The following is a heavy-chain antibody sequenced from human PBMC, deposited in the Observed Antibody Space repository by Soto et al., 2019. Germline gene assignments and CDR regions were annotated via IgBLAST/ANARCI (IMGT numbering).Heavy chain of an antibody. J-gene: IGHJ5*02. D-gene: IGHD2-8*02. V-gene: IGHV1-69*06. Sequence: QVQLVQSGAEVKKPGSSVKVSCTASGGTFSSYAISWVRQAPGQGLEWMGGIIPIFGTANYAQKFQGRVTIPADKSTITAYLELSSRGSEDTAVYYGARILVGINWFDPLGQGTLVTVSS. CDR1: GGTFSSYA. CDR3: ARILVGINWFDP. CDR2: IIPIFGTA.